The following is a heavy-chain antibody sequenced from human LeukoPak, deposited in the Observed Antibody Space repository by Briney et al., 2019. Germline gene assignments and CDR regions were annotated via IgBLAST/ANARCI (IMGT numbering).Heavy chain of an antibody. J-gene: IGHJ6*03. CDR1: GGSFSGYY. Sequence: SETLSLTCAVYGGSFSGYYWSWIRQPPGKGLEWIREINHSGSTNYNPSLKSRVTISVDTSKNQFSLKLSSVTAADTAVYYCARGYHSVAGTHFYYYYYYMDVWGKGTTVTVSS. D-gene: IGHD6-19*01. CDR2: INHSGST. V-gene: IGHV4-34*01. CDR3: ARGYHSVAGTHFYYYYYYMDV.